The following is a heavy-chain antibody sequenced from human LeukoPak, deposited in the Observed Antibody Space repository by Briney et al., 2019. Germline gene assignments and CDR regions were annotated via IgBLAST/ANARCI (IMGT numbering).Heavy chain of an antibody. CDR2: INPSGGST. CDR3: ARGDGGSYLQEDDAFDI. CDR1: GYTFTSYY. Sequence: ASVKVSCKASGYTFTSYYMHWVRQAPGQGLEWMGIINPSGGSTSYAQKFQGRVTMTRDTSTSTVYMELSSLRSEDTAVYYCARGDGGSYLQEDDAFDIWGQGTMVTVSS. V-gene: IGHV1-46*01. J-gene: IGHJ3*02. D-gene: IGHD1-26*01.